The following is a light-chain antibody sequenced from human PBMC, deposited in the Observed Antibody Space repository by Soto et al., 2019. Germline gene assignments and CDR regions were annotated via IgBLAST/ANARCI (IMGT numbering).Light chain of an antibody. CDR3: QQFGSSPGFT. CDR2: GAS. V-gene: IGKV3-20*01. J-gene: IGKJ3*01. Sequence: EIVLTQSPGTLSLSPGERATLSCRASQSINSRYLAWYQQKPGQAPRLLIYGASSRATGIPDRFSGSGSGTDFTRTISRLEPEDFAVYYCQQFGSSPGFTFGPGTIVDIK. CDR1: QSINSRY.